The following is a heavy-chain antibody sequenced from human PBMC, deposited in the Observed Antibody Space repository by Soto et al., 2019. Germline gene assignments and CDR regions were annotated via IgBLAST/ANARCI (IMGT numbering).Heavy chain of an antibody. J-gene: IGHJ3*02. CDR2: ISRSGTAI. Sequence: GWCLRLSCASSGFMFSDKYMTWIRKAPGKGLEFISYISRSGTAIYYADSVKGRFTISRDNGKNSPYLQMNDLRADDTAVYFCAGHFDPVSRSAFDIWGQGTVVTVSS. CDR3: AGHFDPVSRSAFDI. D-gene: IGHD3-16*01. CDR1: GFMFSDKY. V-gene: IGHV3-11*01.